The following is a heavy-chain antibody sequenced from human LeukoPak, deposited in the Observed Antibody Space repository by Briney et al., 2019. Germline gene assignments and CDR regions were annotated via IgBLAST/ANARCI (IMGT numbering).Heavy chain of an antibody. J-gene: IGHJ3*02. CDR1: GFTFSIYA. Sequence: GGSLRLSCAASGFTFSIYAMSWVRQAPGKGLAWVSGLNEDGGYTYYADSVKGRFTISRDNSENTLYLQMSSLRAEDTAIYYCVRDPAQTFDIWGQGTMVTVSS. CDR2: LNEDGGYT. V-gene: IGHV3-23*01. CDR3: VRDPAQTFDI.